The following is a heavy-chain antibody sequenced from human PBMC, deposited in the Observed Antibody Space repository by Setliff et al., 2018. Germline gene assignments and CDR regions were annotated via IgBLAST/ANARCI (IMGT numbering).Heavy chain of an antibody. V-gene: IGHV4-39*02. CDR3: AREAATYYDILTGRGYYFDY. CDR2: IYYSGST. Sequence: PSETLSLTCTVSGGSISSSSYYWGWIRQPPGKGLEWIGSIYYSGSTYYNPSLKSRVTISVDTSKNQFSLKLSSVTAADTAVYYCAREAATYYDILTGRGYYFDYWGQGTQVTVSS. CDR1: GGSISSSSYY. J-gene: IGHJ4*02. D-gene: IGHD3-9*01.